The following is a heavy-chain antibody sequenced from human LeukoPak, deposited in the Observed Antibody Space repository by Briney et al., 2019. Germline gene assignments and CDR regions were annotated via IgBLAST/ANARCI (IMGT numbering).Heavy chain of an antibody. J-gene: IGHJ4*02. CDR2: ISYDGSNK. CDR1: GFTFSSYA. CDR3: ASADSSSWYLFDY. V-gene: IGHV3-30-3*01. D-gene: IGHD6-13*01. Sequence: GGSLRLSCAASGFTFSSYAMHWVRQAPGKGLEWVAVISYDGSNKYYADPVKGRFTISRDNSKNTLYLQMNSLRAEDTAVYYCASADSSSWYLFDYWGQGTLVTVSS.